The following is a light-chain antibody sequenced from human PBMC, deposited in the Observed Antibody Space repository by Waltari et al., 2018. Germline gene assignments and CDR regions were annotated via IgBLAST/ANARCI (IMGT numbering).Light chain of an antibody. V-gene: IGLV2-23*02. Sequence: QSGLTQPASVSGSPGQSITVSCTGTSSDVGNYNLVSWYQQYPGKAPRLMVYEVTKRTSGVSDRFFGSKSGNTASLTISGLQSEDEADYYCCSDAGLGIYVFGTGTKVTVL. CDR1: SSDVGNYNL. J-gene: IGLJ1*01. CDR3: CSDAGLGIYV. CDR2: EVT.